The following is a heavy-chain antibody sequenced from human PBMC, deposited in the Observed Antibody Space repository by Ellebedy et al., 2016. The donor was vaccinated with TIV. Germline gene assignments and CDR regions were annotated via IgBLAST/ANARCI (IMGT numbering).Heavy chain of an antibody. D-gene: IGHD5-24*01. CDR3: ARDKIPRDGKNVLDY. J-gene: IGHJ4*02. CDR2: VGDTDLWT. Sequence: GESLKISCTASGFTFSVYTMNWVRQAPGKGLQWVSIVGDTDLWTEYADSVKGRFTISRDNSKSTLYLEMNSLRAEDTAVYYCARDKIPRDGKNVLDYWGPGTLVTVSS. V-gene: IGHV3-23*01. CDR1: GFTFSVYT.